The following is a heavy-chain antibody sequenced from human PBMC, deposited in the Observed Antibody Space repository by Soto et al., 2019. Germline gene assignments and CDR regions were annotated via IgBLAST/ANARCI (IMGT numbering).Heavy chain of an antibody. CDR1: GGSISSYY. CDR3: VREGVMEVDCSGGSCNAYYFDY. Sequence: SETLSLTCTVSGGSISSYYWSWIRQPPGKGLEWIGYIYYSGSTNYNPSLKSRVTISVDTSKNQFSLKLSSVTAADTAVYYCVREGVMEVDCSGGSCNAYYFDYWGQGTLVTVSS. V-gene: IGHV4-59*01. D-gene: IGHD2-15*01. CDR2: IYYSGST. J-gene: IGHJ4*02.